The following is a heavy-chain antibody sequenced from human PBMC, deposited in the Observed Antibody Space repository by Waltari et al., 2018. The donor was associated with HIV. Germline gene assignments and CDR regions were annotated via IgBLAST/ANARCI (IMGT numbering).Heavy chain of an antibody. D-gene: IGHD2-8*01. Sequence: QLHLQESGPGPVKPSQTLSLTCAVSGDSLSSSTHYWGWIRQPPGKGLEWIGALFYGGDTYYNPSLQGRVTMSVDTSENQFSLRLNSVTATDTTMYYCTRLTGLSQADFWGRGTLVTVSS. CDR2: LFYGGDT. V-gene: IGHV4-39*01. CDR3: TRLTGLSQADF. J-gene: IGHJ4*02. CDR1: GDSLSSSTHY.